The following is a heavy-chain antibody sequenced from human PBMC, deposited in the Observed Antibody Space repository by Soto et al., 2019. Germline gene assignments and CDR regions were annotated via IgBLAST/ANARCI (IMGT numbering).Heavy chain of an antibody. J-gene: IGHJ4*02. CDR2: INTYNGMT. D-gene: IGHD5-12*01. Sequence: QVQLVQSGGEVKKPGASVTVSCKASGYTFINSHITWVRQAPGQGLEWMAWINTYNGMTDYAQRFQGRVTMTRDTSTSTAYMDLRNLGSDDTAVYFCAKSPRGEMATDWGQGTLVTVSS. CDR3: AKSPRGEMATD. CDR1: GYTFINSH. V-gene: IGHV1-18*01.